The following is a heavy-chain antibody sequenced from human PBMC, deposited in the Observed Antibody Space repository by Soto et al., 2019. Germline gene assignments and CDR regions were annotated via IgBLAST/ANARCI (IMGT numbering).Heavy chain of an antibody. D-gene: IGHD6-13*01. CDR2: IYYSGST. CDR3: ASFIAAAGTPFDY. V-gene: IGHV4-39*07. J-gene: IGHJ4*02. CDR1: GGSISSNSCY. Sequence: SETLSLTCTVSGGSISSNSCYWVWIRQPPGKGLEWIGYIYYSGSTNYNPSLKSRVTISVDTSKNQFSLKLSSVTAADTAVYYCASFIAAAGTPFDYWGQGTLVTVSS.